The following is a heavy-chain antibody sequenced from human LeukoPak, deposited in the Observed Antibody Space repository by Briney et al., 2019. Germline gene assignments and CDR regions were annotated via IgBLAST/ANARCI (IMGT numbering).Heavy chain of an antibody. D-gene: IGHD6-19*01. V-gene: IGHV4-31*03. J-gene: IGHJ4*02. CDR1: GDSISRGGYY. CDR3: ARSAAGLVRFFDY. Sequence: SQTLSLTCTVSGDSISRGGYYWSWIRQHSGKGLEWIGYIYYSGSTYYNPSLKSRVTISLDTSKNQFSLELSSVTVADMAVYYCARSAAGLVRFFDYWGQGTLVTVSS. CDR2: IYYSGST.